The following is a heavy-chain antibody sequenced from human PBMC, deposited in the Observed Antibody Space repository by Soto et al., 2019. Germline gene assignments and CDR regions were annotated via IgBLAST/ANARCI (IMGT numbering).Heavy chain of an antibody. CDR2: VYNSGST. V-gene: IGHV4-59*01. CDR1: TASISSYS. J-gene: IGHJ4*02. CDR3: AGDYASGSYRFDY. D-gene: IGHD3-10*01. Sequence: PSETLSLTCTVSTASISSYSWSWTRQPPGKGLEWIGYVYNSGSTIYNPSLKSRVTISLDTSKNQFSLRLTSVTAADTAVYYCAGDYASGSYRFDYWGQGALVTV.